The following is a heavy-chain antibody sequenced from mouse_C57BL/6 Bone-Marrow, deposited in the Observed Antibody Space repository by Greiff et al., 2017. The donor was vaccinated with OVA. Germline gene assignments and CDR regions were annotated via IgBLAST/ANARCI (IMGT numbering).Heavy chain of an antibody. J-gene: IGHJ2*01. D-gene: IGHD2-14*01. CDR3: ARIGFDY. CDR2: ISSGSSTI. V-gene: IGHV5-17*01. CDR1: GFTFSDYG. Sequence: EVKLMESGGGLVKPGGSLKLSCAASGFTFSDYGMHWVRQAPEKGLEWVAYISSGSSTIYYADTVKGRFTISRDNAKTTLFLQMTSLRSEDTAMYYCARIGFDYWGQGTTLTVSS.